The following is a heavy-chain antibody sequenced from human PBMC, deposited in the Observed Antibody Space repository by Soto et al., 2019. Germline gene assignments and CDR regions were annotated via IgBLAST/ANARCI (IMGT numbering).Heavy chain of an antibody. J-gene: IGHJ4*02. V-gene: IGHV3-66*01. CDR1: GFTVSSHY. D-gene: IGHD1-26*01. CDR2: IYGGGDT. Sequence: EVQLVESGGGLVQPGGSLRLSCAASGFTVSSHYMNWVRQAPGKGLEWVSVIYGGGDTYHADSVKGRFTISRDTSKNALYLQMNSLRAEDTAVHYCASLSNSFRYIDQWGQGTLVTVSS. CDR3: ASLSNSFRYIDQ.